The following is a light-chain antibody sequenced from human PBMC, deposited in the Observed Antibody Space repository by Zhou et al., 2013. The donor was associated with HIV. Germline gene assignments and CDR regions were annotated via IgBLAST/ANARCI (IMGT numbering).Light chain of an antibody. CDR2: STS. Sequence: EIVLSQSPGTLSLSPGERATLSCRASQPVGTNYLAWYQQKPGQAPRLLIYSTSSGATGIPDRFSGSGSGTDFSLTISSLQPEDSATYYCQQANSFPWTFGQGTRVEIK. J-gene: IGKJ1*01. CDR1: QPVGTNY. CDR3: QQANSFPWT. V-gene: IGKV3-20*01.